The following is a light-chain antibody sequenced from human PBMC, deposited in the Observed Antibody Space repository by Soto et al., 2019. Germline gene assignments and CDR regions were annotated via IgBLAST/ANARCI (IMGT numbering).Light chain of an antibody. CDR1: SSDVGGYNY. CDR3: NSYAGSYTLYV. CDR2: EVT. J-gene: IGLJ1*01. V-gene: IGLV2-8*01. Sequence: QSALTQPPSASGSPGQSVTISCTGTSSDVGGYNYVSWYQQHPGKAPKVMMYEVTKRPSGVPDRFSGSKSGNTASLTISGLQAEDEADYYCNSYAGSYTLYVFGTGTKVTVL.